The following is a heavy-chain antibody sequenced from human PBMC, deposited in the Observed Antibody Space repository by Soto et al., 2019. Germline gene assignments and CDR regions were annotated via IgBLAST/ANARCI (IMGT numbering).Heavy chain of an antibody. CDR2: IKQDGSEK. Sequence: GGSLRLSCAASGFTFSSYWMSWVRQAPGKGLEWVANIKQDGSEKYYVDSVKGRFTISRDNAKNSLYLQMNSLRAEDMAVYYCARVPEYSSGWYYFDYWGQGTLVTVSS. CDR3: ARVPEYSSGWYYFDY. D-gene: IGHD6-19*01. J-gene: IGHJ4*02. V-gene: IGHV3-7*01. CDR1: GFTFSSYW.